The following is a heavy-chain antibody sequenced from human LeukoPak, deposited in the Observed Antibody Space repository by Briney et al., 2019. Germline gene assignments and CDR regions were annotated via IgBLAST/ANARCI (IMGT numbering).Heavy chain of an antibody. CDR3: ARDPPPGYCSSSICLIGHDGFDI. V-gene: IGHV3-21*01. D-gene: IGHD2-2*01. Sequence: GGSLRLSCAASGSTFSSYNMNWVRQAPGKGLEWVSSISSSSSYIYYADSVKGRFTISRDNAKKSLYLQMNSLRAEDTAVYYCARDPPPGYCSSSICLIGHDGFDIWGQGTMVTVSS. CDR1: GSTFSSYN. J-gene: IGHJ3*02. CDR2: ISSSSSYI.